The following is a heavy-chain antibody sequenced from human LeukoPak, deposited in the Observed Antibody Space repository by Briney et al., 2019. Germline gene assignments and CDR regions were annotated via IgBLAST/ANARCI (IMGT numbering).Heavy chain of an antibody. CDR3: ARAYGSGSYYNWFDP. CDR1: GYSFTSYW. CDR2: IYPGDSDT. D-gene: IGHD3-10*01. J-gene: IGHJ5*02. Sequence: GESLKISCKGSGYSFTSYWIGWVRQMPGKGLGWMGIIYPGDSDTRYSPSFQGQVTISADKSIGTAYLQWSSLKASDTAMYYCARAYGSGSYYNWFDPWGQGTLVTVSS. V-gene: IGHV5-51*01.